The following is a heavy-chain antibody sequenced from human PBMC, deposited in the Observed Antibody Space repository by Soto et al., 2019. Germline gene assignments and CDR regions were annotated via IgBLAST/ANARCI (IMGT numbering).Heavy chain of an antibody. CDR2: IKPEDGTT. D-gene: IGHD2-8*01. CDR3: ARVRDCGELSYDL. V-gene: IGHV1-46*01. J-gene: IGHJ5*02. CDR1: GFIFTRFY. Sequence: QVQLVQSGAEVKKPGASVKVSCEASGFIFTRFYMHWVRQAPGQGPVWLGIIKPEDGTTYYAQSFKGRLIITSDTSTSTVYMEMRGLTSEDTAVYYCARVRDCGELSYDLWGQGTLGTVSS.